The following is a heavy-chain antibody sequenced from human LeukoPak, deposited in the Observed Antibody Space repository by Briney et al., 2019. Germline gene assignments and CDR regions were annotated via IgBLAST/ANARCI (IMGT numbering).Heavy chain of an antibody. J-gene: IGHJ5*02. CDR3: ARGRYYDFWSGYLNWFDP. CDR2: INHSGST. Sequence: SETLSLTCAVYGGSFSGYYWSWTRQPPGKGLEWIGEINHSGSTNYNPSLKSRVTISVDTSKNQFSLKLSSVTAADTAVYYCARGRYYDFWSGYLNWFDPWGQGTLVIVSS. D-gene: IGHD3-3*01. V-gene: IGHV4-34*01. CDR1: GGSFSGYY.